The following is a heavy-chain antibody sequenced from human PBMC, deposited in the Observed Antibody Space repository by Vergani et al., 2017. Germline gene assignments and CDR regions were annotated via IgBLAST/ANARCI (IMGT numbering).Heavy chain of an antibody. D-gene: IGHD3-16*01. CDR3: ARDQGGGRLSLYYYYGMDV. CDR1: GGSFSGYY. Sequence: QVQLQQWGAGLLKPSETLSLTCAVYGGSFSGYYWSWIRQPPGKGLEWIGEINHSGSTNYNPSLKSRVTISVDTSKNQFSLKLSSVTAADTAVYYCARDQGGGRLSLYYYYGMDVWGQGP. J-gene: IGHJ6*02. V-gene: IGHV4-34*01. CDR2: INHSGST.